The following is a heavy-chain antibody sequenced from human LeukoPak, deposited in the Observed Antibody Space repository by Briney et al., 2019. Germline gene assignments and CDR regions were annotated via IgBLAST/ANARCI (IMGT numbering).Heavy chain of an antibody. CDR2: ISYDGSNK. CDR1: GFTFSSYG. V-gene: IGHV3-30*18. D-gene: IGHD2-21*02. CDR3: AKDWEDCGGHCYSGGYYYYYMDV. J-gene: IGHJ6*03. Sequence: GGALRLSCAASGFTFSSYGMHWVRQAPGKGLEWVAVISYDGSNKYYADSVKGRFTISRDNSKNTLYLQMNSLRAEDTAVYYCAKDWEDCGGHCYSGGYYYYYMDVWGKGTTVTVSS.